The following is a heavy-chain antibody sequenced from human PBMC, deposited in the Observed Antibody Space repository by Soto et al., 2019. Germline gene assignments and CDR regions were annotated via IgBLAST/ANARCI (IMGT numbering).Heavy chain of an antibody. CDR2: IVPMFGTS. CDR3: NRGSEYDFWSGYL. Sequence: QERLVQSGAEVRKPGSSVKVSCKVTGGTSTRYPINWVRQAPGQGLEWMGGIVPMFGTSKYAQKFQGRVTITADTSTNIAYMELRSLRSEDTAVYYCNRGSEYDFWSGYLWGQGTLVSVSS. D-gene: IGHD3-3*01. J-gene: IGHJ4*02. V-gene: IGHV1-69*06. CDR1: GGTSTRYP.